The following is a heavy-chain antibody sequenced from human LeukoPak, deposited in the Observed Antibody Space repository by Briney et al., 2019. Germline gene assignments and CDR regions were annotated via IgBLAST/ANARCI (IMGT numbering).Heavy chain of an antibody. CDR2: IRGTDDTT. J-gene: IGHJ4*02. D-gene: IGHD3-22*01. Sequence: PGGSLRLSCAASGFTFSSYAMTWVRQAPGKGLEGISCIRGTDDTTYYADSVKGRFTISRDNSRSTLYLQMHSLRAEDTAMYYCAKDMYTYDSPYFDSWGQGALVTVAS. V-gene: IGHV3-23*01. CDR3: AKDMYTYDSPYFDS. CDR1: GFTFSSYA.